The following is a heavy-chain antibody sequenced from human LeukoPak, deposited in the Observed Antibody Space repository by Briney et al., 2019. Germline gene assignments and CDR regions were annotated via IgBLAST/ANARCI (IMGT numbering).Heavy chain of an antibody. CDR3: AKSGTYSSSSGYIDS. J-gene: IGHJ4*02. D-gene: IGHD6-6*01. CDR2: ISWNSGNT. CDR1: RFTFDGYV. V-gene: IGHV3-9*01. Sequence: GRSLRLSCAASRFTFDGYVMHWVRQAPGKGLEWVSSISWNSGNTDYAASVKGRFTISRDNAKKSLHLQMNSLRAEDTALYYCAKSGTYSSSSGYIDSWGQGTLVTVSS.